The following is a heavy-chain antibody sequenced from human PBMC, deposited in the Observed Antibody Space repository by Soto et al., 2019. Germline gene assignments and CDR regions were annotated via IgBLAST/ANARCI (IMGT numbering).Heavy chain of an antibody. J-gene: IGHJ5*02. CDR1: GFTFSDYY. CDR2: ISSSGSTI. D-gene: IGHD6-13*01. Sequence: GGSLRLSCAASGFTFSDYYMSWIRQAPGKGLERVSYISSSGSTIYYADSVKGRFTISRDNAKNSLYLQMNSLRAEDTAVYYCARVRRIAAACYGFDPWGQGTLVTVS. CDR3: ARVRRIAAACYGFDP. V-gene: IGHV3-11*01.